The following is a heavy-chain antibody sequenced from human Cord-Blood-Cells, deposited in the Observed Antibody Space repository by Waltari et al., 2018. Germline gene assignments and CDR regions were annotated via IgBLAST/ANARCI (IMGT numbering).Heavy chain of an antibody. D-gene: IGHD4-17*01. CDR1: GGPIRSGGYY. J-gene: IGHJ4*02. Sequence: QVQLQESGPGLVKPSQNLSLTCTVSGGPIRSGGYYWSWIRPHPGKGLEWIGYIYYSGSTYYNPSLKSRVTISVDTSKNQFSLKLSSVTAADTAVYYCARAPDYGDYLGSAIDYWGQGTLVTVSS. CDR3: ARAPDYGDYLGSAIDY. CDR2: IYYSGST. V-gene: IGHV4-31*03.